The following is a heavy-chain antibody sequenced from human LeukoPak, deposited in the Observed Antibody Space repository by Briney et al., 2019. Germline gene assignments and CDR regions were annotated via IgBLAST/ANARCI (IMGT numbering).Heavy chain of an antibody. Sequence: GGSLRLSCAASGCTISEFEMNWVRQAPGKGLEWVSDISSGGTTIFYADSVKGRFTISRDNAKNSLYLQMNSLRDEDTAIYYCTRGLVVWGQGALVTVSS. V-gene: IGHV3-48*03. CDR3: TRGLVV. D-gene: IGHD2-2*01. J-gene: IGHJ4*02. CDR1: GCTISEFE. CDR2: ISSGGTTI.